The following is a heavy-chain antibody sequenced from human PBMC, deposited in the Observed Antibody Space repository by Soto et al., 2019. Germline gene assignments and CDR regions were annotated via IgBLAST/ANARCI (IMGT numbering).Heavy chain of an antibody. CDR1: GFTFSSYA. Sequence: LRLSCAASGFTFSSYAMSWVRQAPGKGLEWVSAISGSGGSTYYADSVKGRFTISRDNSKNTLYLQMNSLRAEDTAVYYWAKAPQGQLWDYVGDWGQGSLATVAS. J-gene: IGHJ4*02. CDR2: ISGSGGST. V-gene: IGHV3-23*01. D-gene: IGHD5-18*01. CDR3: AKAPQGQLWDYVGD.